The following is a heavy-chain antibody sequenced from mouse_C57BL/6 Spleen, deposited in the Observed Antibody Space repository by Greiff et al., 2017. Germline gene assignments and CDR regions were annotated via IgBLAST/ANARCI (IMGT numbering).Heavy chain of an antibody. CDR3: ARDRGYFDY. CDR1: GFTFSDYY. CDR2: INYDGSST. Sequence: EVQRVESEGGLVQPGSSMKLSCTASGFTFSDYYMAWVRQVPGKGLEWVANINYDGSSTYYLDSLKSRFIISRDNAKNILYLQMSSLKSEDTATYYCARDRGYFDYWGQGTTLTVSS. V-gene: IGHV5-16*01. J-gene: IGHJ2*01.